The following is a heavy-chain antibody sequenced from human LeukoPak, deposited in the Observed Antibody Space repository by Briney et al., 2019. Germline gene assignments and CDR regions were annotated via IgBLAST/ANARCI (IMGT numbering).Heavy chain of an antibody. V-gene: IGHV1-18*01. CDR1: GYTFTNYG. D-gene: IGHD3-9*01. CDR2: ISAYNGNT. J-gene: IGHJ4*02. Sequence: GASVKVSCKASGYTFTNYGISWVRQAPGQGLEWMGWISAYNGNTNYAQKLQGRVTMTTDTSTSTAYMELRSLRSDDTAVYYCVLHDILTGYYAYFDYWGQGTLVTVSS. CDR3: VLHDILTGYYAYFDY.